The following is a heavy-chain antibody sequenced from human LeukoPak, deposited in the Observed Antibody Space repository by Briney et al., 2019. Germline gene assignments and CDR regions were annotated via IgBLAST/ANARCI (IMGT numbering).Heavy chain of an antibody. D-gene: IGHD1-26*01. V-gene: IGHV1-2*02. CDR3: AREWTSGSYFY. Sequence: ASVKVSCKASGDTFTGYYMHWVRQAPGQGLEWMGWINPNSGGASYAQKFLGRVTMTRDTSVNTAYMELSSLSSDDTAIYYCAREWTSGSYFYWGQGTLVTVSS. CDR2: INPNSGGA. J-gene: IGHJ4*02. CDR1: GDTFTGYY.